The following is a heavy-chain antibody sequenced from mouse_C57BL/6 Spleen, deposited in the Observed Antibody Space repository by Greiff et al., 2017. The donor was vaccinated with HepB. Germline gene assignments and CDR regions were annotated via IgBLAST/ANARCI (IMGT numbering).Heavy chain of an antibody. V-gene: IGHV1-69*01. CDR1: GYTFTSYW. Sequence: QVQLQQPGAELVMPGASVTLSCKASGYTFTSYWMHWVKQRPGHGLEWIGEIDPSDSYTTYNQKFKGKSTLTVDKSSSTAYMQRSSLTSEDSAVYYRARGGIYDGHYYAKDDWGQGASGTVST. CDR3: ARGGIYDGHYYAKDD. D-gene: IGHD2-3*01. CDR2: IDPSDSYT. J-gene: IGHJ4*01.